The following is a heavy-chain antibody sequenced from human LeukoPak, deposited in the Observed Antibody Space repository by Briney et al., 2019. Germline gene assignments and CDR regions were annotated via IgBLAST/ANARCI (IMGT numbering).Heavy chain of an antibody. CDR2: INHSGST. D-gene: IGHD6-13*01. CDR1: GGSFSGYY. Sequence: SETLSLTCAVYGGSFSGYYWSWIRQPPGKGLEWIGEINHSGSTNYNPSLKSRVTISVDTSKNQFSLKLSSVTAADTAVYYCARAGFLGPRYSSSWYQVSEPLWYFDYWGQGTLVTVSS. CDR3: ARAGFLGPRYSSSWYQVSEPLWYFDY. V-gene: IGHV4-34*01. J-gene: IGHJ4*02.